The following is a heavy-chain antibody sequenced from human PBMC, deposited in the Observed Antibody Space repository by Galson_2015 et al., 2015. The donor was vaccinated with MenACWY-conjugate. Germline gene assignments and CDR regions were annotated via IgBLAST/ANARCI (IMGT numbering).Heavy chain of an antibody. D-gene: IGHD5-12*01. CDR3: ARQRYSGYDFRIPYGMDV. J-gene: IGHJ6*02. CDR1: GYTFTSYA. V-gene: IGHV7-4-1*02. Sequence: SVKVSCKASGYTFTSYAMNWVRQAPGQGLEWLGWINTNTGNPTYAQGFTGRFVFSLDTSVSTAYLQISSLKASDTAMYYCARQRYSGYDFRIPYGMDVWGQGTTVTVSS. CDR2: INTNTGNP.